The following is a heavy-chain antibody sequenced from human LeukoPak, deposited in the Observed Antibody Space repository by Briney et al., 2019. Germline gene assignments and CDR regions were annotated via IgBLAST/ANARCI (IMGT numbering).Heavy chain of an antibody. J-gene: IGHJ5*02. V-gene: IGHV4-34*01. D-gene: IGHD6-6*01. CDR3: AKEGGRVAARLESWFDP. CDR1: GGSFSDYY. CDR2: INHSGST. Sequence: SETLSLTCAVYGGSFSDYYWSWLRQPPGKGLEWIGEINHSGSTNYNPSLKSRVTISVDTSKNQFSLKLSSVTAADTAMYYCAKEGGRVAARLESWFDPWGQGTLVTVSS.